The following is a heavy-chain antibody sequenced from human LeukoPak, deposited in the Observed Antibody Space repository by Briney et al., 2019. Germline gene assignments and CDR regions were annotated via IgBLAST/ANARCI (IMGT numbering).Heavy chain of an antibody. V-gene: IGHV4-59*01. CDR1: GGSISSYY. CDR3: ARFTPQGYGWGGYNRFDP. CDR2: TYYSGST. D-gene: IGHD3-16*01. Sequence: SETLSLTCTVSGGSISSYYWNWIRQPPGKGLEWIGYTYYSGSTNYNPSLKSRVTISVDTSKNQFSLNLTSVTAADTAVYYCARFTPQGYGWGGYNRFDPWGQGTLVTVSS. J-gene: IGHJ5*02.